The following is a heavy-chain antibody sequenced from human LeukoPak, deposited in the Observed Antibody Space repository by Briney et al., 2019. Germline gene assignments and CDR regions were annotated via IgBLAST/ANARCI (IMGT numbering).Heavy chain of an antibody. V-gene: IGHV1-18*01. J-gene: IGHJ5*02. D-gene: IGHD3-22*01. Sequence: APVKVSCKASGYTFTSYGISWVRQAPGQGLEWMGWISAYNGNTNYAQKLQGRVTMTTDTSTSTAYMELRSLRSDDTAVYYCARGISFDSSGYDWFDPWGQGTLVTVSS. CDR3: ARGISFDSSGYDWFDP. CDR1: GYTFTSYG. CDR2: ISAYNGNT.